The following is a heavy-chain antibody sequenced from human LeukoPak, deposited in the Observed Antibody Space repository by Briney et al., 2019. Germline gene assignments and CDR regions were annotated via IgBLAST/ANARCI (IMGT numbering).Heavy chain of an antibody. J-gene: IGHJ4*02. D-gene: IGHD3-16*01. CDR3: ANDRGNYEYVLDY. Sequence: GGSLRLSCAASGFTFSSYAMNWVRQAPGKGLEWVSTISGSGGSTYYADSVKGRFTISRDNSKNTLYLQMNSLRVEDTAVYYCANDRGNYEYVLDYWGQGTLVTVSS. V-gene: IGHV3-23*01. CDR1: GFTFSSYA. CDR2: ISGSGGST.